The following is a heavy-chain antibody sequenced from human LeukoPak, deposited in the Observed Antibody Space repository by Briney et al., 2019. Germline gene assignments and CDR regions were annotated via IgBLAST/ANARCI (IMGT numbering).Heavy chain of an antibody. CDR2: ISSSSSYI. Sequence: GGSLRLSCAASGFTFSSYSMNWVRQAPGKGLEWVSSISSSSSYIYYADSVKGRFTISRDNAKNSLYLQMNSLRAEDTAVYYCARGDYDFWSGYRNLDYWGRGTLVTVSS. CDR1: GFTFSSYS. V-gene: IGHV3-21*01. CDR3: ARGDYDFWSGYRNLDY. D-gene: IGHD3-3*01. J-gene: IGHJ4*02.